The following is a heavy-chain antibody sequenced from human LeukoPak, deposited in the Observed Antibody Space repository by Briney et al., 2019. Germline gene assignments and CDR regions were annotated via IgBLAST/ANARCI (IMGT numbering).Heavy chain of an antibody. D-gene: IGHD1-26*01. J-gene: IGHJ5*02. CDR3: ARDAHRGSYEALNWFDP. CDR2: IIPIFGTA. Sequence: SVKVSCKASGGTFSSYAISWVRQAPGQGLEWMGRIIPIFGTANYAQKFQGRVTITTDESTRTAYMELSSLRSEDTAVYYCARDAHRGSYEALNWFDPWGQGTLVTVSS. CDR1: GGTFSSYA. V-gene: IGHV1-69*05.